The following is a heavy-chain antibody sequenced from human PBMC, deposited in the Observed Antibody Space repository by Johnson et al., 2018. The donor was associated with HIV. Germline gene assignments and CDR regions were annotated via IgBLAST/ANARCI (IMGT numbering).Heavy chain of an antibody. CDR2: ISSSSSSI. D-gene: IGHD3-22*01. J-gene: IGHJ3*02. CDR1: GFSFSDYY. V-gene: IGHV3-11*04. CDR3: ARDWRGDSSGYYYCFSFDI. Sequence: QVQLVESGGDFVKPGGSLRLSCAASGFSFSDYYMSWIRRAPGKGLEWVSYISSSSSSIYYADSVKGRLTISRDNAKNSLYLQMNSLRAEDTAVYYCARDWRGDSSGYYYCFSFDIWGQGTMVTVSS.